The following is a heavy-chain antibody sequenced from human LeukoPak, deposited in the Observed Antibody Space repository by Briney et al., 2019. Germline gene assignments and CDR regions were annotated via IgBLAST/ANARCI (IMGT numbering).Heavy chain of an antibody. J-gene: IGHJ4*02. Sequence: GGSLRLSCAASGFTFSSYAMSWVRQAPGKGLEWVSAISGSGGSTYYADSVKGRFTISRDNSKNTLYLQMNSLRAEDTALYYCAKDLSSGTGRGFDYWGQGTLVSVSS. CDR3: AKDLSSGTGRGFDY. V-gene: IGHV3-23*01. CDR2: ISGSGGST. CDR1: GFTFSSYA. D-gene: IGHD3/OR15-3a*01.